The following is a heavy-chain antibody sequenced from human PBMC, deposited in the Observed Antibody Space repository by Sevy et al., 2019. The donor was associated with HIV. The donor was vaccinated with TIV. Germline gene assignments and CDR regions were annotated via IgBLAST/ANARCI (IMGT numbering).Heavy chain of an antibody. V-gene: IGHV1-8*01. CDR1: GYTFTSYD. D-gene: IGHD3-22*01. J-gene: IGHJ6*02. Sequence: ASGKVSCKASGYTFTSYDINWVRQATGQGLEWMGWMNPNSGNTGYAQKFQGRVTMTRNTSISTAYMELSSLRSEDTAIYYCARYYYDSSGYYDYSGMDVWGQGTTVTVSS. CDR2: MNPNSGNT. CDR3: ARYYYDSSGYYDYSGMDV.